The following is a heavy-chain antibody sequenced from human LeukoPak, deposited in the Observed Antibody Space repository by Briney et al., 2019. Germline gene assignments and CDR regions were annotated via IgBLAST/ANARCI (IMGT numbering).Heavy chain of an antibody. CDR1: GGSISSSNSY. CDR3: ARQTGSGLFILP. CDR2: IYYSGNT. J-gene: IGHJ4*02. D-gene: IGHD3/OR15-3a*01. Sequence: PSETLSLTCTVSGGSISSSNSYWGWIRQPPGKGLEWIGSIYYSGNTYYNASLKSQVSISIDTSKNQFSLKLTSVTAADTAVYYCARQTGSGLFILPGGQGTLVTVSS. V-gene: IGHV4-39*01.